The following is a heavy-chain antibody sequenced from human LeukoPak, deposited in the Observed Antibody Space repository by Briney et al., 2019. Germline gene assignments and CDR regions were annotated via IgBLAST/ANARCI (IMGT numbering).Heavy chain of an antibody. D-gene: IGHD7-27*01. J-gene: IGHJ4*02. Sequence: ASVKVSCKASGYTFTSHDINWVRQATGQGLEWMGWMSPNSGDTGYAQKFQGRVTMTSDSSISTAYMERSSLRSEDTAIYYCVRTPPNWGFDYRGQGTLVIVSS. CDR2: MSPNSGDT. V-gene: IGHV1-8*01. CDR3: VRTPPNWGFDY. CDR1: GYTFTSHD.